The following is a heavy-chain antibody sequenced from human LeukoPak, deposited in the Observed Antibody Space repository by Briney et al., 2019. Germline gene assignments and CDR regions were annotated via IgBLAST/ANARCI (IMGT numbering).Heavy chain of an antibody. D-gene: IGHD6-19*01. CDR3: ATGVMGYSSGWYFGY. CDR1: GYTLTELS. V-gene: IGHV1-24*01. Sequence: ASVKVSCKVSGYTLTELSMHWVRQAPGKGLEWMGGFDPEDGETIYAQKFQGRVTMTEDTSTDTAYMELSSLRSEDTAVYYCATGVMGYSSGWYFGYWGQGTLVTVSS. CDR2: FDPEDGET. J-gene: IGHJ4*02.